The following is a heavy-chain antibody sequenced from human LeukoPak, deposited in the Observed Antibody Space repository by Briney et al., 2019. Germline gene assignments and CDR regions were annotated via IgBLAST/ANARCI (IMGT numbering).Heavy chain of an antibody. CDR2: IWYDGSNK. V-gene: IGHV3-33*06. D-gene: IGHD2-15*01. CDR1: GFTFSSYG. J-gene: IGHJ3*02. Sequence: GGSLRHSCAASGFTFSSYGMHWVRQAPGKGLECVAVIWYDGSNKYYADSVKGRFTISRDNSKNTLYLQMNSLRAEDTAVYYCAKERNDCSGGSCHYLDAFDIWGQGTMVTVSS. CDR3: AKERNDCSGGSCHYLDAFDI.